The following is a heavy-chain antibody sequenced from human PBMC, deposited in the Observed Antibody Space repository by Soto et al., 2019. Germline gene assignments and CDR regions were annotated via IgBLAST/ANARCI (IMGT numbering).Heavy chain of an antibody. CDR2: IYYSGST. Sequence: SETLSLTCTVSGGSISSYYWSWIRQPPGKGLEWIGYIYYSGSTNYNPSLKSRVTISVDTSKNQFSLKLSSVTAADTAVYYCARVRYSTLFDYWGQGTLGTVAS. CDR3: ARVRYSTLFDY. V-gene: IGHV4-59*01. J-gene: IGHJ4*02. D-gene: IGHD1-26*01. CDR1: GGSISSYY.